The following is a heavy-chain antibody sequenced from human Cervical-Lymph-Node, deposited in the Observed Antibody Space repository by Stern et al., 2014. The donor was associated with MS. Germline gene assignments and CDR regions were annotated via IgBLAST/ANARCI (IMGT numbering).Heavy chain of an antibody. V-gene: IGHV5-51*01. J-gene: IGHJ4*02. CDR1: GYKFSIYW. CDR3: ARQTTAWASDV. CDR2: IYPGDSET. Sequence: EDQLVESGAELIRPGESVKISCKGSGYKFSIYWIAWVRQMPGKGLEWMGIIYPGDSETRYSPSFQGPVTMSVDKSTSTAYLQWRSLNASDSAMYFCARQTTAWASDVWGQGTLVTVSS. D-gene: IGHD1-14*01.